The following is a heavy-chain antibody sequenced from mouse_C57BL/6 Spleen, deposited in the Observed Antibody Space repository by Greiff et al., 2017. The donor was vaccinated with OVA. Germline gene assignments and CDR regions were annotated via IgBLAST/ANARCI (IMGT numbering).Heavy chain of an antibody. Sequence: QVQLQQSGAELVKPGASVKMSCKASGYTFTSYWITWVKQRPGQGLEWIGDIYPGSGSTNYNEKFKSKATLTVDTSSSTAYMQLSSLTSEDSAVYYCARLPIYYDYDLAWFAYWGQGTLVTVSA. J-gene: IGHJ3*01. V-gene: IGHV1-55*01. D-gene: IGHD2-4*01. CDR2: IYPGSGST. CDR3: ARLPIYYDYDLAWFAY. CDR1: GYTFTSYW.